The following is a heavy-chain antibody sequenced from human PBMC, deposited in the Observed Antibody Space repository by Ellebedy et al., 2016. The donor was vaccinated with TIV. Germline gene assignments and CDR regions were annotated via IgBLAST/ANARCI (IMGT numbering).Heavy chain of an antibody. CDR1: GYTFTKYG. D-gene: IGHD5/OR15-5a*01. CDR3: TRGFYEKFDP. CDR2: ISGYNGDT. V-gene: IGHV1-18*04. J-gene: IGHJ5*02. Sequence: ASVQVSCKASGYTFTKYGISWVRQAPGHGLEWMGWISGYNGDTNYAQKFQGRVTMTIETSTNTVYMELRNLSFDDTAVYYCTRGFYEKFDPWGQGTPVTVS.